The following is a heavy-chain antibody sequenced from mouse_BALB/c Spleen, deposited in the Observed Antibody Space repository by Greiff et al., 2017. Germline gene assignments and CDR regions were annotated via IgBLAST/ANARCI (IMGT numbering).Heavy chain of an antibody. CDR3: ARGGLITTVVEGTWFAY. CDR1: GFTFSSYA. J-gene: IGHJ3*01. Sequence: DVMLVESGGGLVKPGGSLKLSCAASGFTFSSYAMSWVRQTPEKRLEWVASISSGGSTYYPDSVKGRFTISRDNARNILYLQMSSLRSEDTAMYYCARGGLITTVVEGTWFAYWGQGTLVTVSA. V-gene: IGHV5-6-5*01. D-gene: IGHD1-1*01. CDR2: ISSGGST.